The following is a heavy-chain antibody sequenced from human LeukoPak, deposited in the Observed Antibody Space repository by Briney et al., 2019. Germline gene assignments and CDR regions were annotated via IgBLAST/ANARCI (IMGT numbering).Heavy chain of an antibody. D-gene: IGHD3-16*02. CDR3: ARSIADY. J-gene: IGHJ4*02. Sequence: LSLTCTVSGGSISSGSYYMSWVRQAPGKGLEWVSVIYSGGSTYYADSVKGRFTISRDNSKNTLYLQMNSLRAEDTAVYYCARSIADYWGQGTLVTVSS. CDR2: IYSGGST. CDR1: GGSISSGSYY. V-gene: IGHV3-53*01.